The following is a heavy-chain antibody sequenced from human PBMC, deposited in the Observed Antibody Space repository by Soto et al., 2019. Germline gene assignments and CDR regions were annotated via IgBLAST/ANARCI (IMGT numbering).Heavy chain of an antibody. J-gene: IGHJ5*02. Sequence: QVQLVQSGAEVKKPGASVKVSCKASGYTFTSYGISWVRQAPGQGLEWMGWISAYNGNTNYAQKLQGRVTMTTDTSTSTAYMELRSLGSDDTAVYYCARSITIFGVVISWFDPWGQGTLVTVSS. D-gene: IGHD3-3*01. CDR3: ARSITIFGVVISWFDP. CDR2: ISAYNGNT. CDR1: GYTFTSYG. V-gene: IGHV1-18*01.